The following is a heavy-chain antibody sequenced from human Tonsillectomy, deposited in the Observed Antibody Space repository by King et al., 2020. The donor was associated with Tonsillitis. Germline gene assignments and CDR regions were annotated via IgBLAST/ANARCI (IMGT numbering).Heavy chain of an antibody. D-gene: IGHD3-22*01. J-gene: IGHJ4*02. CDR2: INGDGTNT. Sequence: VKLVESGGGLVQPGRSVRLSCEASGFTFSSYWMHWVRQAPGKELVWVSHINGDGTNTNYADSVKGRFTISRDNAKNTLYLQMNSLRAEDTAVYFCATVGSSAYYVYWGQGTLVTVSS. CDR1: GFTFSSYW. CDR3: ATVGSSAYYVY. V-gene: IGHV3-74*01.